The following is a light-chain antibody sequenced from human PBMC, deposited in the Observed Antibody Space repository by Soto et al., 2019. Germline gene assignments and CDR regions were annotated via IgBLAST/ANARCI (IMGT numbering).Light chain of an antibody. CDR3: QQYNTYSAT. J-gene: IGKJ2*01. Sequence: IQMTQSPSSLSASVGDRVTITCRASQSIGSWLAWYQQKPGKAPKLLIFDASSLESGVPSRFSGGGSGTEFTLTISSLQPDDFATYYCQQYNTYSATFGQGTKLEIK. CDR1: QSIGSW. CDR2: DAS. V-gene: IGKV1-5*01.